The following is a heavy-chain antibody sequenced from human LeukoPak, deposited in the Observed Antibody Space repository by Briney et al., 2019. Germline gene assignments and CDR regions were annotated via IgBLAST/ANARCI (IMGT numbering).Heavy chain of an antibody. CDR3: AKDIARYDSERGAFDI. D-gene: IGHD3-22*01. CDR1: GFTFDDYT. CDR2: ISWDGGST. Sequence: GGSLRLSCAASGFTFDDYTMHWVRQAPGKGLEWVSLISWDGGSTYYADSVKGRFTISRDNSKISLYLQMNSLRTEDTALYYCAKDIARYDSERGAFDIWGQGTMVTVSS. V-gene: IGHV3-43*01. J-gene: IGHJ3*02.